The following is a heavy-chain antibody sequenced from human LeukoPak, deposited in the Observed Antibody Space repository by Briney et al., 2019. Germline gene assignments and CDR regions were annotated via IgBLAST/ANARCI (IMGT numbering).Heavy chain of an antibody. CDR2: IKLDGSEK. Sequence: GGSLRLSCVASGFTFGEYWMSWVRQAPGKGLEWVANIKLDGSEKNYVDSVKGRFTISRDNTKNSLYLQMNSLRVEDTAVFYCARDQYDTWSRRGNFDSWGQGTLVIVSS. J-gene: IGHJ4*02. V-gene: IGHV3-7*03. CDR1: GFTFGEYW. D-gene: IGHD3-3*01. CDR3: ARDQYDTWSRRGNFDS.